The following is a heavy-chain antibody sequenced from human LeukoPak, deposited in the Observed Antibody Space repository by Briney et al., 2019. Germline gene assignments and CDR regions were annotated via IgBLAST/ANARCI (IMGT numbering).Heavy chain of an antibody. D-gene: IGHD6-25*01. V-gene: IGHV3-30*03. J-gene: IGHJ4*02. CDR2: ILYDGSNE. CDR3: ARMNRGSGDY. CDR1: GFTFSSYG. Sequence: GGSLRLSCAASGFTFSSYGMHWVRQAPGKGLEWVAVILYDGSNEYYADSVKGRFTISRDNSKNTVYLQMNSLRPEDTGVYYCARMNRGSGDYWGQGTLVTVSS.